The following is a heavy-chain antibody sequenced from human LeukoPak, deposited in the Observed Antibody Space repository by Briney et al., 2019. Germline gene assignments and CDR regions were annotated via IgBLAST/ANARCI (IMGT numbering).Heavy chain of an antibody. D-gene: IGHD3-22*01. CDR2: IYASGSS. CDR3: ARCLNTYYYDNSGYSPEHYYMDV. J-gene: IGHJ6*03. Sequence: ASETLSLTCTVSGDSISNYYWSWVRQPAGKGLEWIGRIYASGSSNYNPSLKSRITMSEDTSKNQFSLKLSSVTAADTAVYYCARCLNTYYYDNSGYSPEHYYMDVWGKGTTVIVSS. V-gene: IGHV4-4*07. CDR1: GDSISNYY.